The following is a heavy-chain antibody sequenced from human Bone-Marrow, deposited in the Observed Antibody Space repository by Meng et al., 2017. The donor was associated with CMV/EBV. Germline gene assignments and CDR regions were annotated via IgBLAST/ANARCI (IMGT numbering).Heavy chain of an antibody. CDR1: GYTVTSYD. Sequence: KASGYTVTSYDINWVRKATGQGLEWMGWMNPKSGNTGYAQKFQGRVTMTRNTSISTAYMELSSLRSEDTAVYYCASSITGTPTSPFDYWGQGTLVTVSS. D-gene: IGHD1-7*01. V-gene: IGHV1-8*01. CDR2: MNPKSGNT. J-gene: IGHJ4*02. CDR3: ASSITGTPTSPFDY.